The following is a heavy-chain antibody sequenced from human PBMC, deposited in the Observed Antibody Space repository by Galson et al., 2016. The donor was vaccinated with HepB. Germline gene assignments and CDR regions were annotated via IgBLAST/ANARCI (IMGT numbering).Heavy chain of an antibody. CDR2: INPDSGGT. CDR3: ARQGCSFCGLADNWFDP. Sequence: SVKVSCKASGYTFTGYHMHWVRQAPGQGLEWMGWINPDSGGTNYAQKFQGRVTMTRDKSISTAYMERSGLRSADTAVYYCARQGCSFCGLADNWFDPWGQGTLVTVSS. CDR1: GYTFTGYH. J-gene: IGHJ5*02. V-gene: IGHV1-2*02. D-gene: IGHD3-3*02.